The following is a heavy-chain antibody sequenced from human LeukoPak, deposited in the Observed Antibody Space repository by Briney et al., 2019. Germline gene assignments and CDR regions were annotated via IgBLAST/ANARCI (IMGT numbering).Heavy chain of an antibody. V-gene: IGHV3-30*18. D-gene: IGHD3-16*01. CDR2: ISYDGSNR. Sequence: GGSLRLSCVASGFTFSNYGMHWVRQAPGKGLEWVAVISYDGSNRYYGDSVKGRFTISRDNSKNTLNLQMNSLRAEDTAVYYCAKVVGDGTYYYYGVDVWGQGTTVTVSS. CDR1: GFTFSNYG. J-gene: IGHJ6*02. CDR3: AKVVGDGTYYYYGVDV.